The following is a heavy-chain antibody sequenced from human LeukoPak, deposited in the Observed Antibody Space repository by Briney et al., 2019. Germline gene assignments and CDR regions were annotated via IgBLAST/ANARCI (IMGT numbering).Heavy chain of an antibody. J-gene: IGHJ3*02. Sequence: VKPSETLPLTCTVSGYSITSSAFYWGWLRQAPGKGLEWIGNIFHGGNTHYNPSLKSRVSISVDRSKNQVSLNLSSVTAADTAVYYCARGVGYCSSTSCYINAFDIWGQGTMVTVSS. V-gene: IGHV4-39*01. CDR2: IFHGGNT. CDR1: GYSITSSAFY. D-gene: IGHD2-2*02. CDR3: ARGVGYCSSTSCYINAFDI.